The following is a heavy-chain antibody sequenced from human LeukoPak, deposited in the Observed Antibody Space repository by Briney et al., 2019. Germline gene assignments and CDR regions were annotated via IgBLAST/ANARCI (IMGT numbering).Heavy chain of an antibody. Sequence: ASVKVSCKASGYIFTSYGISWVRQAPGQGLEWMGWINPNSGGTNYAQKFQGRVTMTRDTSISTAYMELSRLRSDDTAVYSCARDLGSGWYKVWFDPWGQGTLVTVSS. V-gene: IGHV1-2*02. J-gene: IGHJ5*02. CDR3: ARDLGSGWYKVWFDP. CDR1: GYIFTSYG. D-gene: IGHD6-19*01. CDR2: INPNSGGT.